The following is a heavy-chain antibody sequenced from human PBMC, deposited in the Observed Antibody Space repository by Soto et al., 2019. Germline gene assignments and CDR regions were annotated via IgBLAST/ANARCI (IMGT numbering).Heavy chain of an antibody. J-gene: IGHJ4*02. V-gene: IGHV4-34*01. D-gene: IGHD4-17*01. CDR1: GGSFSGYY. Sequence: SSETLSLTCAVYGGSFSGYYWSWIRQPPGKGREWIGEINHSGSTNYNPSLKSRVTISVDTSKNQFSLKLSSVTAADTAVYYCATHTTVTMTQYYFDYWGQGTLVTVSS. CDR3: ATHTTVTMTQYYFDY. CDR2: INHSGST.